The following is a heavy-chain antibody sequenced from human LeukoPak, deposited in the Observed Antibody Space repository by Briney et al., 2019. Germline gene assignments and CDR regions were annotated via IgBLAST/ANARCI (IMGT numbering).Heavy chain of an antibody. V-gene: IGHV3-30*18. Sequence: PGRSPRLSCAASGFIFSLYCMHWVRQAPGKGLEWVAVISYDGSNKYYADSVKGRFTISRDNSKNTLYLQMTRLRADDTAVYYSAKEGSYNPFDYWGQGTLVTVSS. CDR1: GFIFSLYC. J-gene: IGHJ4*02. CDR2: ISYDGSNK. CDR3: AKEGSYNPFDY. D-gene: IGHD1-14*01.